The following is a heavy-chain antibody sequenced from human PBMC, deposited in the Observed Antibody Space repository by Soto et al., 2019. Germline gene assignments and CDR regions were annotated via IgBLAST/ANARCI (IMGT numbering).Heavy chain of an antibody. V-gene: IGHV4-4*02. CDR3: ARQDCSGGSCSQYFQH. CDR2: IYHTGST. J-gene: IGHJ1*01. Sequence: SETLSLTCAVSSGSLSSSNWWSWVRQPPGKGLEWIGEIYHTGSTNYNPSLKSRVTISVDKSKNQFSLKLSSVTAADTAVYYCARQDCSGGSCSQYFQHWGQGTLVTVSS. D-gene: IGHD2-15*01. CDR1: SGSLSSSNW.